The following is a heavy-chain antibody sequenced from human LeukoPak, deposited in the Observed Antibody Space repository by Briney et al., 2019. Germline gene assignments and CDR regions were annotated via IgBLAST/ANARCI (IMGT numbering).Heavy chain of an antibody. J-gene: IGHJ4*02. CDR3: AKTIAAADHNFDY. Sequence: PGGSLRLSCAASGFTFSAYAMSWVRQAPGKGLEWVSAISGSGGSTYHADSVKGRFTISRDNSKNTLYLQMNSLRAEDTAVYYCAKTIAAADHNFDYWGQGTLVTVSS. D-gene: IGHD6-13*01. CDR1: GFTFSAYA. CDR2: ISGSGGST. V-gene: IGHV3-23*01.